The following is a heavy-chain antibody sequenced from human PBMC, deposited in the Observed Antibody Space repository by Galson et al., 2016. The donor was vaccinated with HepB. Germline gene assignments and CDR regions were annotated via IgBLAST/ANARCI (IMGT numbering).Heavy chain of an antibody. CDR3: AKAPRGWSYYFDY. V-gene: IGHV3-23*01. CDR1: GLTFSSYG. D-gene: IGHD6-19*01. Sequence: SLRLSCAASGLTFSSYGMSWVRQAPGKGLEWVSTMSGSGGTTYYADSVKGRFTISRDNSRNTVFLQMTRLTAEDTAVYYCAKAPRGWSYYFDYWSQGILVTVSS. CDR2: MSGSGGTT. J-gene: IGHJ4*02.